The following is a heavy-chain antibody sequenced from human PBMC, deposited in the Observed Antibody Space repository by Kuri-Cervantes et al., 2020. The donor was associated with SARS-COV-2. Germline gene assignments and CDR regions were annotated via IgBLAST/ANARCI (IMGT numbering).Heavy chain of an antibody. CDR3: ARDPGSTIFGVVIIPSDAFDI. D-gene: IGHD3-3*01. J-gene: IGHJ3*02. CDR2: ISSSSSYI. CDR1: GFTFSSYS. V-gene: IGHV3-21*01. Sequence: GALKISCAASGFTFSSYSMNWVRQAPGKGLEWVSSISSSSSYIYYADSVKGRFTISRDNAKNSLYLQMNSLRAEDTAVYYCARDPGSTIFGVVIIPSDAFDIWGQGTMVTVSS.